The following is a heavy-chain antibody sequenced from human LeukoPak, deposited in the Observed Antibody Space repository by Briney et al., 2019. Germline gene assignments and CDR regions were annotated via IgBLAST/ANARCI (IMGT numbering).Heavy chain of an antibody. V-gene: IGHV4-59*01. J-gene: IGHJ5*02. CDR2: IYYSGST. D-gene: IGHD3-16*02. CDR1: GGSISSYY. Sequence: SETLSLTCTVSGGSISSYYWSWIRQPPGKGLEWIGYIYYSGSTNYNPSLKSRVTISVDTSKNQFSLKLSSVTAADTAVYYCVRDGDAAYVWGSYRYGWFDTWGQGTLVTVSS. CDR3: VRDGDAAYVWGSYRYGWFDT.